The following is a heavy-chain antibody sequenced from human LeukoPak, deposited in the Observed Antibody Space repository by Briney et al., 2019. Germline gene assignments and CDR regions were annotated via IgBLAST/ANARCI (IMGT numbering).Heavy chain of an antibody. V-gene: IGHV4-39*07. J-gene: IGHJ6*02. CDR3: ARDLAMPYYYYGMDV. CDR1: GGSISSSSYY. CDR2: IYTSGST. Sequence: PSETLSLTCTVSGGSISSSSYYWGWIRQPPGKGLEWIGRIYTSGSTNYNPSLKSRVTMSVDTSKNQFSLKLSSVTAADTAVYYCARDLAMPYYYYGMDVWGQGTTVTVSS. D-gene: IGHD2-2*01.